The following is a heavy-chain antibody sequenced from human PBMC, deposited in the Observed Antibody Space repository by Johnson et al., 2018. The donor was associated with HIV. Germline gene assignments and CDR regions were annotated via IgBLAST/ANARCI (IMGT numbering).Heavy chain of an antibody. Sequence: QVQLVESGGGVVQPGRSLRLSCAASGFTFSSYAMHWVRQAPGKGLEWVAVISYDGSNKYYADSVKGRFTISRDNSKNTLYLQMNSLRAEDTAVYYCARGRKDMEAADGLDNDAFDMWGQGTLVTVSS. CDR1: GFTFSSYA. CDR2: ISYDGSNK. D-gene: IGHD6-13*01. V-gene: IGHV3-30-3*01. CDR3: ARGRKDMEAADGLDNDAFDM. J-gene: IGHJ3*02.